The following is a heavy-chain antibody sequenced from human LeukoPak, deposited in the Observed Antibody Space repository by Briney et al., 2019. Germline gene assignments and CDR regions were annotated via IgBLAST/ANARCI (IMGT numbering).Heavy chain of an antibody. CDR2: IIPIFVTP. CDR1: GGSVNNYA. V-gene: IGHV1-69*06. Sequence: ASVKVSCKASGGSVNNYAITWVRQAPGQGLEWMGGIIPIFVTPNYAQRFQGRVTITAERSTSTACMELSSLRFEDTAVYYCARETRSPIWGQGTMVTVSS. J-gene: IGHJ3*02. CDR3: ARETRSPI.